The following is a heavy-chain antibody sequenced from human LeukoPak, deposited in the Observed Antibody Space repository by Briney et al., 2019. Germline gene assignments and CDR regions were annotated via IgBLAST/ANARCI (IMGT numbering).Heavy chain of an antibody. V-gene: IGHV1-18*01. J-gene: IGHJ4*02. CDR3: ARGPARKILTGYYNRFDY. CDR2: ISAYNGNT. D-gene: IGHD3-9*01. Sequence: GASVKVSCKASGYTFTSYGISWVRQAPGQGLEWMGWISAYNGNTNYAQKIKGRVTITTDTSTNTAYMELRRLRSADTAVDYCARGPARKILTGYYNRFDYWGQGTLVTVSS. CDR1: GYTFTSYG.